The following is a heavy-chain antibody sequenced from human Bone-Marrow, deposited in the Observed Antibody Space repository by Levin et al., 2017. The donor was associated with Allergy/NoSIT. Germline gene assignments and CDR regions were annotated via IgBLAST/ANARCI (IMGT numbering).Heavy chain of an antibody. CDR3: AKGEEIKWPLDY. CDR1: GFTFTTHA. CDR2: MSDTGGST. Sequence: RAGGSLRLSCDASGFTFTTHAMTWVRQAPGKGLEWVSAMSDTGGSTYYADSVKGRFTISRDNSKNTLYLQMNSLRAEDTAVYYCAKGEEIKWPLDYWGQGTLVTVSS. D-gene: IGHD5-12*01. J-gene: IGHJ4*02. V-gene: IGHV3-23*01.